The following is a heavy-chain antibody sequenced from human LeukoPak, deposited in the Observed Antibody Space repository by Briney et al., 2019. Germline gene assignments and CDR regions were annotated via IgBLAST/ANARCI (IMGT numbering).Heavy chain of an antibody. V-gene: IGHV4-61*01. Sequence: SETLSLTCTVSGGSVSSGSYYWSWIRQPPGKGLEWIGYIYYSGSTNYNPSLKSRVTISVDTSKNQFSLKLSSVTAADTAAYYCARDAVTVNSYYFDYWGQGTLVTVSS. D-gene: IGHD4-11*01. CDR2: IYYSGST. CDR1: GGSVSSGSYY. J-gene: IGHJ4*02. CDR3: ARDAVTVNSYYFDY.